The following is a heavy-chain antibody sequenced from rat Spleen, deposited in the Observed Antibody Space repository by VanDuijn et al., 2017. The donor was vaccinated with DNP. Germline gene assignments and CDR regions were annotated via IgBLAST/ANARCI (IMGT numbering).Heavy chain of an antibody. CDR1: GYSITRSYR. CDR3: ARRDGYNSFDY. CDR2: INSAGST. J-gene: IGHJ2*01. D-gene: IGHD1-2*01. Sequence: EVQLQESGPGLVRPSQSLSLTCSVTGYSITRSYRWNWIRKFPGNRLEWMGYINSAGSTQYNPSLKSRISVTRDTSKNQFFLQVNSVTTEDTATYYCARRDGYNSFDYWGQGVMVTVSS. V-gene: IGHV3-3*01.